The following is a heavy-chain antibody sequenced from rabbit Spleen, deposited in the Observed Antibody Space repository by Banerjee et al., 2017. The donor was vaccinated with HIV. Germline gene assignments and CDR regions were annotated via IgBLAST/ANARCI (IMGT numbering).Heavy chain of an antibody. Sequence: QSLEESGGGLVQPGASLTLTCTASGFDFSNYNFMCWVRQAPGKGLEWIACINVATGKPVYATWAKGRFTISRTSSTTVTLRMTSLTAADTATYFCARDTGTSFSTYGMDLWGPGTLVTVS. CDR1: GFDFSNYNF. D-gene: IGHD8-1*01. CDR2: INVATGKP. CDR3: ARDTGTSFSTYGMDL. J-gene: IGHJ6*01. V-gene: IGHV1S40*01.